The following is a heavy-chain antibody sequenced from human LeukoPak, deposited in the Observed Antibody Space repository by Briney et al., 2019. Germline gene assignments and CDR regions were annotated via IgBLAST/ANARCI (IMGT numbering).Heavy chain of an antibody. CDR2: MNPSGGST. Sequence: GASVKVSCKASGYTFTSYYMHWVRQAPGQGLEWMGIMNPSGGSTSYAQKFQGRVTMTRDTSTSTVYMELSSLRSEDTAVYYCARPLNTIFGVVSTSDAFDIWGQGTMVTVSS. D-gene: IGHD3-3*01. CDR3: ARPLNTIFGVVSTSDAFDI. CDR1: GYTFTSYY. J-gene: IGHJ3*02. V-gene: IGHV1-46*01.